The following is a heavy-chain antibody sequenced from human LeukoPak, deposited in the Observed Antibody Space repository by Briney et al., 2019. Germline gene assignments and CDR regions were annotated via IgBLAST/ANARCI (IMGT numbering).Heavy chain of an antibody. V-gene: IGHV1-69*04. CDR2: IIPILGIA. Sequence: SVKVSCKASGGTFSSYAISWVRQAPGQGLEWMGRIIPILGIANYAQKLQGRVTITADKSTSTAYMELSSLRSEDTAVYYCALEDGGNPYWGQGTLVTVSS. D-gene: IGHD4-23*01. CDR1: GGTFSSYA. CDR3: ALEDGGNPY. J-gene: IGHJ4*02.